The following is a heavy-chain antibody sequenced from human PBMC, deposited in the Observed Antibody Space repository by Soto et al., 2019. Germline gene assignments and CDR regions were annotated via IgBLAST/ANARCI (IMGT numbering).Heavy chain of an antibody. CDR1: GGSFSGYY. CDR3: AAHLKTTVTAYWYFDL. J-gene: IGHJ2*01. Sequence: QVHLQQRGAGLLKPSETLSLTCAVYGGSFSGYYWSWIRQPPGKGLEWIGEINHSGSTNFNPSLKSRVTISVDTSKKQFSLKLSSVTAADTAVYYCAAHLKTTVTAYWYFDLWGRGTLVTVSS. CDR2: INHSGST. D-gene: IGHD4-17*01. V-gene: IGHV4-34*01.